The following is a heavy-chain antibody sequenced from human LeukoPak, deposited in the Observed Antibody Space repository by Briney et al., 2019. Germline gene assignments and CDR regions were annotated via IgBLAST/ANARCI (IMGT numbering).Heavy chain of an antibody. V-gene: IGHV3-7*01. D-gene: IGHD2-21*01. Sequence: GGSLRLSCAASGFTFRNSWMSWVRKTPGNGPELVANIKPDGGETHYVDAVKGRFTISRDNARNSLDLQMSSLTAEDTAVYYCARGVWSSRNAFDLWGQGTMVTVSS. CDR2: IKPDGGET. J-gene: IGHJ3*01. CDR1: GFTFRNSW. CDR3: ARGVWSSRNAFDL.